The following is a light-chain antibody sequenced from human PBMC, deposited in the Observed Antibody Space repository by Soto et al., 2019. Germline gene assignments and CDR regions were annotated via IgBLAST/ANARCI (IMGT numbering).Light chain of an antibody. J-gene: IGKJ5*01. CDR2: KAS. CDR3: QQYNSWVT. V-gene: IGKV1-5*03. CDR1: QSISSW. Sequence: DIQMTQSPSTLSASVGDRVTITCRASQSISSWLAWYQQKPGKAPKLLIYKASSLESGVPSRFSGSGSGTEFTLTISSLQPDDSETYYCQQYNSWVTFGQGTRLEIK.